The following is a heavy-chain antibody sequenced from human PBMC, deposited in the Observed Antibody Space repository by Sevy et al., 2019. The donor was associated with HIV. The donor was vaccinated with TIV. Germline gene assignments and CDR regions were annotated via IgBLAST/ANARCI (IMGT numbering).Heavy chain of an antibody. CDR1: GFTFSSYW. CDR2: INSDGSST. D-gene: IGHD1-1*01. J-gene: IGHJ4*02. V-gene: IGHV3-74*01. CDR3: ARGSSYNWRGDS. Sequence: GGSLRLSCAASGFTFSSYWMHWVRQGSGKGLVWVSRINSDGSSTYYADSVKGRFTISRDNAKNTLYLQMNSLRAEDTAVYYCARGSSYNWRGDSWGQGTQVTVSS.